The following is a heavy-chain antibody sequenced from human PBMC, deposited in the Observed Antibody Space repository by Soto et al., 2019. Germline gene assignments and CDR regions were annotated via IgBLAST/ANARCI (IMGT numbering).Heavy chain of an antibody. V-gene: IGHV1-18*01. D-gene: IGHD3-22*01. CDR1: GYTFTSYG. CDR2: ISAYNGNT. Sequence: ASVKVSCKASGYTFTSYGISWVRQAPGQGLEWMGWISAYNGNTNYAQKLQDRVTMTTDTSTSTAYMELRSLRSDDTAVYYCARVSGYYYDSSGYYYDDYWGQGTLVTVSS. CDR3: ARVSGYYYDSSGYYYDDY. J-gene: IGHJ4*02.